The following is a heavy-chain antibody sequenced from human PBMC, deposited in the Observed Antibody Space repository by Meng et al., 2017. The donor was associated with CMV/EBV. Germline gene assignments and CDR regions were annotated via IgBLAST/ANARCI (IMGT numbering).Heavy chain of an antibody. CDR1: GGSFSGYY. J-gene: IGHJ4*02. V-gene: IGHV4-34*01. CDR2: INHSGST. D-gene: IGHD3-10*01. Sequence: SETLSLTCAVYGGSFSGYYWSWIRQPPGKGLEWIGEINHSGSTNYNPSLKSRVTISVDRSKNQFSLKLSSVTAADTAVYYCARGPMGSPKDCWGQGTLVTVSS. CDR3: ARGPMGSPKDC.